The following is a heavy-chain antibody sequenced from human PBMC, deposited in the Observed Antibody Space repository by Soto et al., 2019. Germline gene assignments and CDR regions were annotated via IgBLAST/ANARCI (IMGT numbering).Heavy chain of an antibody. CDR3: AKDVRYCSGGYCDN. V-gene: IGHV3-23*01. D-gene: IGHD2-15*01. CDR2: ISGNGGST. Sequence: GGSLRLSCAASGFTFSSYAMSWVRQAPGKGLEWVSTISGNGGSTYYADSVKGRFTISRDNSKNTLYLQMNSLRAEDTAVYYCAKDVRYCSGGYCDNWGQGALVTVSS. CDR1: GFTFSSYA. J-gene: IGHJ4*02.